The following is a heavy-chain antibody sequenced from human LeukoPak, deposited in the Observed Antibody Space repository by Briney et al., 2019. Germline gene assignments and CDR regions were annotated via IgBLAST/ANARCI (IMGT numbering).Heavy chain of an antibody. CDR3: SKDRLSDTALHD. J-gene: IGHJ4*02. Sequence: GGTLRLSCAASGFTFSTYAMSWVRQAPGQGLEWVSAISHSGGSTYYGDSVKGRFTIYRDNSNNTLYLQINSLRAEATALYYSSKDRLSDTALHDWGQGTLVTVSS. V-gene: IGHV3-23*01. D-gene: IGHD5-18*01. CDR1: GFTFSTYA. CDR2: ISHSGGST.